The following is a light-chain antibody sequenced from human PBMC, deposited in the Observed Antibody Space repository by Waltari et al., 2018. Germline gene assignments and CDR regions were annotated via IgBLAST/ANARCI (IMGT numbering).Light chain of an antibody. CDR2: DVS. J-gene: IGLJ1*01. Sequence: QSALTQPASVSGSPGQSITISCTGTSTDVGAYNFVSLYQHHPGKAPKLRIFDVSNRPSGVSNRFSASKSGNTASLTISGLQAEDEADYYCGSYTVASTHVFGTGTKITVL. V-gene: IGLV2-14*03. CDR1: STDVGAYNF. CDR3: GSYTVASTHV.